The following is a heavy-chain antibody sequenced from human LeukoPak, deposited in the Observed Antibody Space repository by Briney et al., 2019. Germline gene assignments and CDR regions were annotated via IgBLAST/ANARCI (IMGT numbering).Heavy chain of an antibody. CDR2: ISASGVMT. V-gene: IGHV3-23*01. Sequence: PGGSLRLSCAASGFTFTNYAMTWVRQAPGKGLEWVSSISASGVMTYYADFVKGRFTVSRDNSKNSLYLQMSSLTAADTAVYYCAKDRSIGTYYTFDHWGQGTLVTVSS. CDR1: GFTFTNYA. CDR3: AKDRSIGTYYTFDH. J-gene: IGHJ4*02. D-gene: IGHD1-26*01.